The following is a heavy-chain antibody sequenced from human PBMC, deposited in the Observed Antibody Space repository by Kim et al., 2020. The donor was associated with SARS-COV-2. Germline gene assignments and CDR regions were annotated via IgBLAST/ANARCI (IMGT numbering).Heavy chain of an antibody. CDR3: ARVWSGTNPYYYYGMDV. Sequence: GGSLRLSCAASGFTVSSNYMSWVRQAPGKGLEWVSVIYSGGSTYYADSVKGRFTISRHNSKNTLYLQMNSLRAEDTAVYYCARVWSGTNPYYYYGMDVWGQGTTVTVSS. D-gene: IGHD3-3*01. V-gene: IGHV3-53*04. CDR2: IYSGGST. J-gene: IGHJ6*02. CDR1: GFTVSSNY.